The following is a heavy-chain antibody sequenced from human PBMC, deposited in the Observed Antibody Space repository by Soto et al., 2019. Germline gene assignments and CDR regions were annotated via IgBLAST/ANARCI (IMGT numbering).Heavy chain of an antibody. J-gene: IGHJ6*03. Sequence: LAESLKIAWQVYTHSPASNSIGCVSQMPEDDMEWMGIIYPGDSDTRYSPSFQGQVTISADKSISTSYLQWSSLKASDTAMYYCVRHYGDYDQAHYCYYLYLDVWGNGTTVTVSS. CDR3: VRHYGDYDQAHYCYYLYLDV. D-gene: IGHD4-17*01. CDR1: THSPASNS. CDR2: IYPGDSDT. V-gene: IGHV5-51*01.